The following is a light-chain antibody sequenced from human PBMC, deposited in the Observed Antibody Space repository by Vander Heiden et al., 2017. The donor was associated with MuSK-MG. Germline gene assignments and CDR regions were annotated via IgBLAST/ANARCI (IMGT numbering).Light chain of an antibody. CDR2: GAS. CDR1: QSVSSN. Sequence: EIVMTQSPATLSVSPGERATLSCRASQSVSSNLAWYQQKPGQAPRLLIYGASTRATGIPARFSGSGSGTEFTLTISSLQSEDFAVYYCQQYNNWPQTLGKGTKVKIK. CDR3: QQYNNWPQT. V-gene: IGKV3-15*01. J-gene: IGKJ1*01.